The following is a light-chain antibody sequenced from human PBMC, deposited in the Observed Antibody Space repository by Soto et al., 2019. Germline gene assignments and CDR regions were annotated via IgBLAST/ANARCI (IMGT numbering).Light chain of an antibody. V-gene: IGLV2-8*01. J-gene: IGLJ1*01. CDR1: SSDVGGYNY. CDR3: TSYEGGNNV. CDR2: DVN. Sequence: QSALTQPPSASGSPGQSVTISCTGTSSDVGGYNYVSWYQHHPGKVPKLMVYDVNKRPAGVPDRCSGSKSGNTASLTVSGLQAEDEADYYCTSYEGGNNVFGTGTKVTVL.